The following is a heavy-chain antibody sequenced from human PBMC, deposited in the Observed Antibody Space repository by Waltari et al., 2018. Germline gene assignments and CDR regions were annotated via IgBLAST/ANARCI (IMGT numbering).Heavy chain of an antibody. CDR3: ARLPPERKSDP. CDR1: GGSISSSSYY. V-gene: IGHV4-39*01. D-gene: IGHD1-26*01. J-gene: IGHJ5*02. CDR2: IYYRGGT. Sequence: QLQLQESGPGLVKPSETLSLTCTVSGGSISSSSYYWGWIRQPPGKGLEWIGSIYYRGGTSYTPPLKSRVTISVDTSKNHFSLRLSSVTAADPAVYNWARLPPERKSDPGGQGTLVTVSS.